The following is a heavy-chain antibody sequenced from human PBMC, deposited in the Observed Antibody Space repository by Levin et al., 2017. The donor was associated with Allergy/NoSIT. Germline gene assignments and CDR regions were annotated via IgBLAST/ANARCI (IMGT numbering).Heavy chain of an antibody. J-gene: IGHJ1*01. CDR2: INPSGGST. D-gene: IGHD6-13*01. CDR1: GYTFTSYY. Sequence: MPGGSLRLSCKASGYTFTSYYMHWVRQAPGQGLEWMGIINPSGGSTSYAQKFQGRVTMTRDTSTSTVYMELSSLRSEDTAVYYCAREFGGIAAAPPAEYFQHWGQGTLVTVSS. V-gene: IGHV1-46*01. CDR3: AREFGGIAAAPPAEYFQH.